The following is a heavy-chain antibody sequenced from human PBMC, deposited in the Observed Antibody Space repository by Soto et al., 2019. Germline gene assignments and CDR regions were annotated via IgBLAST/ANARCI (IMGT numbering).Heavy chain of an antibody. D-gene: IGHD1-26*01. CDR1: GFTFSTYG. CDR2: ISYDGSNQ. CDR3: ARDVGVWDWSLDF. Sequence: QVQLVESGGGVVQPGRSLRLSCEASGFTFSTYGMHWVRQAPGKGLEWVAVISYDGSNQHYADSVKGRFTISRDNSKNTLYLHMNRLGDAATAVCYSARDVGVWDWSLDFWGQGTTVTVSS. V-gene: IGHV3-30*03. J-gene: IGHJ6*02.